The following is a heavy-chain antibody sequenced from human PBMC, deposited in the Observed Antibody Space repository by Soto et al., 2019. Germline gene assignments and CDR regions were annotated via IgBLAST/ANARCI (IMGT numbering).Heavy chain of an antibody. V-gene: IGHV5-10-1*01. CDR3: AGPYGSGSYYTDYYGMDV. D-gene: IGHD3-10*01. CDR2: IDPSDSYT. Sequence: GESLKISCKGSGYSFTSYWISWVRQMPGKGLEWMGRIDPSDSYTNYSPSFQGHVTISADKSISTAYLQWSSLKASDTAIFYCAGPYGSGSYYTDYYGMDVWGQGTTVTVSS. J-gene: IGHJ6*02. CDR1: GYSFTSYW.